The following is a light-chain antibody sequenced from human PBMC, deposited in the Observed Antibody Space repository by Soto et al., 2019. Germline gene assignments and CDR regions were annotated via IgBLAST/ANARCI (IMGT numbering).Light chain of an antibody. J-gene: IGKJ5*01. CDR2: GAS. CDR3: QQYGGSPPVT. CDR1: QDITNTY. V-gene: IGKV3-20*01. Sequence: EIVLTQSPGTLSLSPGERASLSCRASQDITNTYLAWYQQKPGQAPRLLIYGASIRATGIPDRCSGSGSGTHFTLTISRLEPEDFAVYYCQQYGGSPPVTFGQGTRLEIK.